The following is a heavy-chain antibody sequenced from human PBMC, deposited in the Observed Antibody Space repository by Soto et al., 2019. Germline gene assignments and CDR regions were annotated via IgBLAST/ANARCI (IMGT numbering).Heavy chain of an antibody. CDR2: ISGSGGST. CDR1: GFTFSSYA. V-gene: IGHV3-23*01. J-gene: IGHJ3*02. Sequence: VGSLRLSCAASGFTFSSYAMNWVRQAPGKGLEWVSGISGSGGSTYYADSVKGRFTISRDDSKNTLYLQMNSLRAEDTAVYYCASRPTNHDAFDIWGQGTMVTVSS. CDR3: ASRPTNHDAFDI.